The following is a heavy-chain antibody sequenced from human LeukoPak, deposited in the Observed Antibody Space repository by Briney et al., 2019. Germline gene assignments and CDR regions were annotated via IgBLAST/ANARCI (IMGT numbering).Heavy chain of an antibody. Sequence: ASVKVSCKASGYTFTSHGISWVRQAPGQGLEWMGWIGVYKDNPNYAERLQGRVTMTTDTATNTAYMELRSLRSDDTAVYYCARLLDSSSWLDYWGQGTLVTVSS. V-gene: IGHV1-18*01. CDR1: GYTFTSHG. CDR3: ARLLDSSSWLDY. D-gene: IGHD6-13*01. J-gene: IGHJ4*02. CDR2: IGVYKDNP.